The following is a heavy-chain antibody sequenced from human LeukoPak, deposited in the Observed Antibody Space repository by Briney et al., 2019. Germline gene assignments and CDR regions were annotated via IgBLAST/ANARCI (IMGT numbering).Heavy chain of an antibody. V-gene: IGHV4-4*07. CDR1: GGSFSSYY. CDR3: ARTPLFGSGICYFDC. Sequence: SQTLSLTCTVSGGSFSSYYWSWLRQSAWKELEWIGRIYTSGSTNYNPSLKSRVTMSVDTSKDQFSLELTSVTAADTAVYYCARTPLFGSGICYFDCWGLGTQVTVFS. J-gene: IGHJ4*01. CDR2: IYTSGST. D-gene: IGHD3-10*01.